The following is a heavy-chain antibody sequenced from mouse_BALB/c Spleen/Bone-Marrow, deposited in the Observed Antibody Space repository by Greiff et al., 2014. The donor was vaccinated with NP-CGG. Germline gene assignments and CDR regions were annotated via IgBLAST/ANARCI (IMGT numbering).Heavy chain of an antibody. CDR3: TRRNYRYDGFAY. CDR1: GYSLTSYW. V-gene: IGHV1-5*01. D-gene: IGHD2-14*01. CDR2: IYLGNSDT. Sequence: VQLQQSGTVLARPGTSVKMSCKASGYSLTSYWTHWVKQRPGQGLEWIGVIYLGNSDTSYNQKFKGKAKLTAVTSASTAYMELSSLTNEDSAVYYCTRRNYRYDGFAYWGQGTLVTVSA. J-gene: IGHJ3*01.